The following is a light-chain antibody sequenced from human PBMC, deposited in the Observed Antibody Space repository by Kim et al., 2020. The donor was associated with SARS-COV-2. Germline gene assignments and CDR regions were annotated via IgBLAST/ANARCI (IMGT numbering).Light chain of an antibody. J-gene: IGLJ3*02. V-gene: IGLV3-9*01. CDR1: DVGSKK. CDR2: RDT. Sequence: SVPLGRTARITCGGNDVGSKKVHWCQQKPVQAPVLVIYRDTNRPSGIPERFSGSNSGSTATLTISRAQAGDEADYVCQVWDSSTVVFGGGTQLTVL. CDR3: QVWDSSTVV.